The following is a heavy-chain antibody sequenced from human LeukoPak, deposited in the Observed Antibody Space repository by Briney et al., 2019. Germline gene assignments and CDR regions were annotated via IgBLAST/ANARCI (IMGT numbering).Heavy chain of an antibody. Sequence: PSETLSLTCTVSGGSISSYYWSWIRQPPGKGLEWIGYIYYSGSTNYNPSLKSRVTISVDTSKNQFSLKLSSVTAADTAVYYCARARGYSYGPPPQCYFDYWGQGTLVTVSS. D-gene: IGHD5-18*01. CDR2: IYYSGST. CDR3: ARARGYSYGPPPQCYFDY. J-gene: IGHJ4*02. CDR1: GGSISSYY. V-gene: IGHV4-59*01.